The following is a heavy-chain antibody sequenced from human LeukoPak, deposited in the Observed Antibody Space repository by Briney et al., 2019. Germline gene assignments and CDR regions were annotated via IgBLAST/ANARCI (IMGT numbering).Heavy chain of an antibody. J-gene: IGHJ4*02. Sequence: GGSLRLSCAASGFTFSTYAIHWVRQAPGKGLEWVAVISYDGSDKYYADSVKGRFTISRDNSNNTLYLQMNSLRTEDAAVYYCARSRSEGRYDYWGQGTLVTVSS. V-gene: IGHV3-30*04. CDR1: GFTFSTYA. CDR3: ARSRSEGRYDY. CDR2: ISYDGSDK. D-gene: IGHD3-16*02.